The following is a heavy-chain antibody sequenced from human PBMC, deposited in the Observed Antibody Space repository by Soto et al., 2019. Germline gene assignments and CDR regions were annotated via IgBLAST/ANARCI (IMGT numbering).Heavy chain of an antibody. V-gene: IGHV1-2*02. Sequence: ASVKVSCKASGYIFSANYIHWVRQAPGQCLEWLGWINPHSGATNYAQKFLGRVTMSADTSASTAYMDLARLKSDDTAVYYCVSAHALGFSNWFDPWGRGTLVTVSS. CDR3: VSAHALGFSNWFDP. J-gene: IGHJ5*02. CDR1: GYIFSANY. CDR2: INPHSGAT. D-gene: IGHD3-10*01.